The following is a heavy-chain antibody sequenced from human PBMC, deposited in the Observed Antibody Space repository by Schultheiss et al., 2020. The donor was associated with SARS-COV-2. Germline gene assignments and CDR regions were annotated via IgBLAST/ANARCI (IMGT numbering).Heavy chain of an antibody. J-gene: IGHJ6*03. CDR3: AREIRFLEWLNYYYMDV. CDR2: IYWSGGNT. Sequence: GGSLRLSCVVSEFGFNEHAIHWVRQLPGKGLEWVAGIYWSGGNTGYVDSVKGRFTVSRDIAKNSMYLQMNSLRVDDTAVYYCAREIRFLEWLNYYYMDVWGKGTTVTVSS. D-gene: IGHD3-3*01. CDR1: EFGFNEHA. V-gene: IGHV3-9*01.